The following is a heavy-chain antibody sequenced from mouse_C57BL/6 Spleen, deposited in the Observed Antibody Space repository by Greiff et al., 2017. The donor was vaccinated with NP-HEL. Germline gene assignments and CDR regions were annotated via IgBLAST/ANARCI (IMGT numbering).Heavy chain of an antibody. CDR3: ARNYDSFDY. V-gene: IGHV1-66*01. D-gene: IGHD2-4*01. CDR2: IYPGSGNT. J-gene: IGHJ2*01. CDR1: GYSFTSYY. Sequence: QVQLQQSGPELVKPGASVKISCKASGYSFTSYYIHWVKQRPGQGLEGIGWIYPGSGNTKYNEKFKGKATLTADTSSSTAYMQLSSLTSEDSAVYYCARNYDSFDYWGQGTTLTVSS.